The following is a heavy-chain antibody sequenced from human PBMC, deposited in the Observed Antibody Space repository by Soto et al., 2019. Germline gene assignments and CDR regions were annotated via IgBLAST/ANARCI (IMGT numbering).Heavy chain of an antibody. CDR2: IYYSGST. Sequence: SETLSLTCTVSGGSISSGDYYWSWIRQPPGKGLEWIGYIYYSGSTYYNPSLKSRVTISVDTSKNQFPLKLSSVTAADTAVYYCARASGYYSGDFDYWGQGTLVTVSS. V-gene: IGHV4-30-4*01. D-gene: IGHD3-22*01. J-gene: IGHJ4*02. CDR1: GGSISSGDYY. CDR3: ARASGYYSGDFDY.